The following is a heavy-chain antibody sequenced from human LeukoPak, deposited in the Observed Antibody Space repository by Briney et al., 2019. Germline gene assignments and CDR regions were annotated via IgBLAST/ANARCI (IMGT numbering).Heavy chain of an antibody. J-gene: IGHJ3*02. CDR1: GFTFSDYY. V-gene: IGHV3-53*01. CDR2: IYGGGST. Sequence: GGSLRLSCAASGFTFSDYYMTWIRQAPGKGLEWVSVIYGGGSTDYADSVKGRFTISRDNLKNTLYLQMNSLRAEDTAVYYCARGGSGDIFDIWGQGTMVTVSS. CDR3: ARGGSGDIFDI. D-gene: IGHD2-21*01.